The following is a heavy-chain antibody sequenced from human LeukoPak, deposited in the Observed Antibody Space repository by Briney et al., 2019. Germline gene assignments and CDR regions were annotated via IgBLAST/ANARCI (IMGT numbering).Heavy chain of an antibody. CDR2: ISYDGSNK. CDR3: ASSGYSYGYQSGFVY. CDR1: GFTFSSYV. D-gene: IGHD5-18*01. Sequence: GGSLRLSCAASGFTFSSYVMHWVRQAPGKGLEWVAVISYDGSNKYYADSVKGRFTISRDNSKNTLYLQMNSLRAEDTAVYYCASSGYSYGYQSGFVYWGQGTLVTVSS. V-gene: IGHV3-30-3*01. J-gene: IGHJ4*02.